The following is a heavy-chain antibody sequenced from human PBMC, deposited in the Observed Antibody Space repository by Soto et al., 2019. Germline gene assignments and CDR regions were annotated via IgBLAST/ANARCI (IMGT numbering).Heavy chain of an antibody. D-gene: IGHD2-21*02. CDR2: IKQDGSEK. CDR3: VVTMSTSGI. Sequence: EVQLVESGGGLVQPGGSLRLSCEGSGFTFSNYWMNWVRQAPGKGLEWVANIKQDGSEKNYVDSVKGRFTISRDNAKNSLYLQMNSLRAEDTAVYYCVVTMSTSGIWGQGAMVTVSS. V-gene: IGHV3-7*05. J-gene: IGHJ3*02. CDR1: GFTFSNYW.